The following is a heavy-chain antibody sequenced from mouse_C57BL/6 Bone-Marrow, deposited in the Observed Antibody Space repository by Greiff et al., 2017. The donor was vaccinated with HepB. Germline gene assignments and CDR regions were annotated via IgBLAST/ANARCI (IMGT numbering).Heavy chain of an antibody. D-gene: IGHD1-2*01. CDR3: GGGGLRLVGFAD. V-gene: IGHV1-69*02. CDR2: IHPSSGST. J-gene: IGHJ3*01. Sequence: QVQLQQPGAELVKPGASVKLSCKASGYTFTSYWMHWVKQRPGQGLEWMGEIHPSSGSTNYNEKFKGKATLTVDKSSSPAYMQRSSLTSEDSAVYYSGGGGLRLVGFADWGKGTLVTFAA. CDR1: GYTFTSYW.